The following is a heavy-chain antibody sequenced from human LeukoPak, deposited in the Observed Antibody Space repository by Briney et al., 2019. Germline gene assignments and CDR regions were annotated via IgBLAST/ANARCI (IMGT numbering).Heavy chain of an antibody. D-gene: IGHD6-6*01. J-gene: IGHJ4*02. CDR2: IIPTFGTA. CDR3: AAARGKVSKGDY. Sequence: SVKVSCKASGGTFSSYAISWVRQAPGQGLEWMGGIIPTFGTANYAQKFQGRVTITMDESTSTAYMELSSLRSEDTAVYYCAAARGKVSKGDYWGQGTLVTVSS. V-gene: IGHV1-69*05. CDR1: GGTFSSYA.